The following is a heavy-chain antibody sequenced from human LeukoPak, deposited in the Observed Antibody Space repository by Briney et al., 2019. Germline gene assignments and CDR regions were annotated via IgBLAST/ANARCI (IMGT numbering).Heavy chain of an antibody. J-gene: IGHJ4*02. D-gene: IGHD2-21*02. CDR2: ISRSSSHI. V-gene: IGHV3-21*01. CDR3: TRALGGDADY. CDR1: GFTFSSYS. Sequence: GGSLRLSCAASGFTFSSYSMDWVRQAPGKGLEWVSSISRSSSHIYYADSVRGRSTISRDNAKNSLFLQMNSLTAEDTAVYYCTRALGGDADYWGQGTLVTVSS.